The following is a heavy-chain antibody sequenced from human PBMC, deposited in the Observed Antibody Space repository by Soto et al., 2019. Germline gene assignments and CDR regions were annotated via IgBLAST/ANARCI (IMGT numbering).Heavy chain of an antibody. Sequence: EVQLVQSGAEVKKPGESLKISCKGSGYSFTSYWIGWVRQMPGKGLECMGIIYPGDSDTRYSPSFQGQVTISADKSIGTAYLQWSSLKASDTAMYYCARPLSPGGGYDAFDIWGQGTMVTVSS. D-gene: IGHD2-15*01. CDR1: GYSFTSYW. J-gene: IGHJ3*02. V-gene: IGHV5-51*03. CDR3: ARPLSPGGGYDAFDI. CDR2: IYPGDSDT.